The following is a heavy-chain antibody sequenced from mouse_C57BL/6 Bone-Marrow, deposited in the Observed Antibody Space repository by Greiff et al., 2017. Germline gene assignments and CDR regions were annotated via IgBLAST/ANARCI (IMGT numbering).Heavy chain of an antibody. J-gene: IGHJ3*01. CDR2: ISSGSSTI. V-gene: IGHV5-17*01. CDR3: ARNHYGSSYAWFAY. Sequence: EVQLVESGGGLVKPGGSLKLSCAASGFTFSDYGMHWVRQAPEKGLEWVAYISSGSSTIYYADTVKGRFTISRDNAKNTLFLQMTSLRSEDTAMYYGARNHYGSSYAWFAYWGQGTLVTVSA. D-gene: IGHD1-1*01. CDR1: GFTFSDYG.